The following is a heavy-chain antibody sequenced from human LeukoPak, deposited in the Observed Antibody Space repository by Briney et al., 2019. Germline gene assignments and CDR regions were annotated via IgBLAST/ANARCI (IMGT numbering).Heavy chain of an antibody. J-gene: IGHJ4*02. CDR2: ISYDGSNK. CDR3: AKDIHVDTAMVIDY. V-gene: IGHV3-30-3*01. CDR1: GFTFSSYA. Sequence: GGSLRLSCAASGFTFSSYAMHWVRQAPGKGLEWVAVISYDGSNKYYAGSVKGRFTISRDNSKNTLYLQMNSLRAEDTALYYCAKDIHVDTAMVIDYWGQGTLVTVSS. D-gene: IGHD5-18*01.